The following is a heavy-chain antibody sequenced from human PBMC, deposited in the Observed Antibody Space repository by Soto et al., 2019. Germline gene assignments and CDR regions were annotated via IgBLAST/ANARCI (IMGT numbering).Heavy chain of an antibody. Sequence: ASVKVSCKASGYTFTTYTMHWVRQAPGQRLEWMGWINAGNGDTKYSQKFQGRVTITRDTSATTAYMELSSLRSEDTAVYYCARAYNYYDSSGYYSGYFDYWGQGTLVTVSS. J-gene: IGHJ4*02. D-gene: IGHD3-22*01. CDR3: ARAYNYYDSSGYYSGYFDY. V-gene: IGHV1-3*01. CDR2: INAGNGDT. CDR1: GYTFTTYT.